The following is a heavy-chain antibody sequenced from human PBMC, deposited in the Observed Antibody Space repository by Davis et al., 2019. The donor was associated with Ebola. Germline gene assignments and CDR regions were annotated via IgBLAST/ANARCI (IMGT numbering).Heavy chain of an antibody. CDR1: WFTFSHYY. J-gene: IGHJ6*02. CDR3: ARVRGYCSGGSCYPPGYYGMDV. Sequence: GESLKISCAASWFTFSHYYMSWIRQAPGKGLEWVSYISSSGSTIYYADSVKGRFTISRDNAKNSLYLQMNSLRAEDTAVYYCARVRGYCSGGSCYPPGYYGMDVWGQGTTVTVSS. D-gene: IGHD2-15*01. CDR2: ISSSGSTI. V-gene: IGHV3-11*01.